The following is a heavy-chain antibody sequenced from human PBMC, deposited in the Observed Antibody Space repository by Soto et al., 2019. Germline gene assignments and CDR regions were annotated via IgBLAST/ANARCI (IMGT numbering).Heavy chain of an antibody. CDR2: ISAYNGNT. D-gene: IGHD3-3*01. CDR3: ARDLGLNHDFWSGYEPAYYYYGMDV. J-gene: IGHJ6*02. CDR1: GYTFTSYG. V-gene: IGHV1-18*01. Sequence: QVQLVQSGAEVKKPGASVKVSCKASGYTFTSYGISWVRQAPGQGLEWMGWISAYNGNTNYAQKLQGRVTMTTDTSTSTAYMELRSLRSDDTAVYYCARDLGLNHDFWSGYEPAYYYYGMDVWGQGTTVTVSS.